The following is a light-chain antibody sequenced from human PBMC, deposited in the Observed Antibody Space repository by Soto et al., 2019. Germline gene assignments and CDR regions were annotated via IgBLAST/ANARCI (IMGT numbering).Light chain of an antibody. CDR2: DVS. V-gene: IGLV2-11*01. J-gene: IGLJ2*01. Sequence: QSALTQPASLSGSPGQSITISCTGTSSDIGAYDYVSWFQQHPGKAPKLMIYDVSKRPSGVPDRFSGSKSGNTASLTISGLQAEDEADYYCCSHAGSFTLVFGGGTKLTVL. CDR3: CSHAGSFTLV. CDR1: SSDIGAYDY.